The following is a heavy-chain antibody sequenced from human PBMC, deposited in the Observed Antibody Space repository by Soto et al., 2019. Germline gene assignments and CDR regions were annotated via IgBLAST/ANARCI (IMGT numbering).Heavy chain of an antibody. CDR1: GGSISSSSYY. D-gene: IGHD4-4*01. V-gene: IGHV4-39*01. J-gene: IGHJ5*02. CDR2: IYYSGST. Sequence: SETLSLTCTVSGGSISSSSYYWGWIRQPPGKGLEWIGSIYYSGSTYYNPSLKSRVTISVDTSKNQFSLKLSSVTAADTAVYYCARLLQSWFDPWCQGTLVTVSS. CDR3: ARLLQSWFDP.